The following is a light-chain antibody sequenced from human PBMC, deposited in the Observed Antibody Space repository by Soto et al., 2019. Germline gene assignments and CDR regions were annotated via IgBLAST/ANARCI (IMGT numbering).Light chain of an antibody. CDR2: TTS. CDR3: QQGNSWRLFT. V-gene: IGKV3-11*01. CDR1: QSVSKT. J-gene: IGKJ3*01. Sequence: EIVLTQSPATLSLSPGERATLSCRASQSVSKTLAWYQQKPGQAPRLLLYTTSNRATGIPARFSGSGSRTDFTLTISSLEPEDFAVYYCQQGNSWRLFTFGPGTKVDIK.